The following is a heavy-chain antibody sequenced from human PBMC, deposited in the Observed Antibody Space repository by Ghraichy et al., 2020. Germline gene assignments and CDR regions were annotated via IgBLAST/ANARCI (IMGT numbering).Heavy chain of an antibody. CDR2: IYSGGST. CDR1: GFTVSSNY. CDR3: ARVGRGYSYGLYYYFDY. V-gene: IGHV3-53*01. Sequence: GGSLRLSCAASGFTVSSNYMSWVRQAPGKGLEWVSVIYSGGSTYYADSVKGRFTISRDNSKNTLYLQMNSLRAEDTAVYYCARVGRGYSYGLYYYFDYWGQGTLVTVSS. D-gene: IGHD5-18*01. J-gene: IGHJ4*02.